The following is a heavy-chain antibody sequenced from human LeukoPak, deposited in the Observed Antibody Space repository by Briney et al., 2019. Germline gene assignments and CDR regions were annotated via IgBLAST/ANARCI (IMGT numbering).Heavy chain of an antibody. CDR2: IYSGGST. Sequence: GGSLRLSCAAPGFTFSDYWMNWVRQAPGKGLEWVSVIYSGGSTYYADSVKGRFTISRDNSKNTLYLQMNSLRAEDTAVYYCARASGPATGYYYGSGSFDYWGQGTLVTVSS. D-gene: IGHD3-10*01. CDR1: GFTFSDYW. V-gene: IGHV3-53*01. CDR3: ARASGPATGYYYGSGSFDY. J-gene: IGHJ4*02.